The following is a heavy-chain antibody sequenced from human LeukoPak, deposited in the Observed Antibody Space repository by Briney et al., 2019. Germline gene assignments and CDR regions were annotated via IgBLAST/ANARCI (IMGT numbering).Heavy chain of an antibody. D-gene: IGHD3-22*01. CDR2: IYHSGST. V-gene: IGHV4-4*02. CDR1: GGSISSSNW. Sequence: SGTLSLTRAVSGGSISSSNWWSWVRQPPGKGLEWIGEIYHSGSTNYNPSLKSRVTISADKSKNQFSLKLSSVTAADTAVYYCARAGDYYDSSGYSLDYWGQGTLVTVSS. J-gene: IGHJ4*02. CDR3: ARAGDYYDSSGYSLDY.